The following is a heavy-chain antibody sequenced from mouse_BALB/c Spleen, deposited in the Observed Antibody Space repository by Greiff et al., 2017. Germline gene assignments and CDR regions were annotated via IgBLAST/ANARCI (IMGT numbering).Heavy chain of an antibody. Sequence: QVQLKESGPGLVAPSQSLSITCTVSGFSLTSYGVHWVRQPPGKGLEWLAVIWAGGSTNYNSALMSRLSISKDNSKSQVFLKMNSLQTDDTAMYYCARERDGYPHYAMDYWGQGTSVTVSS. V-gene: IGHV2-9*02. J-gene: IGHJ4*01. CDR3: ARERDGYPHYAMDY. D-gene: IGHD2-3*01. CDR2: IWAGGST. CDR1: GFSLTSYG.